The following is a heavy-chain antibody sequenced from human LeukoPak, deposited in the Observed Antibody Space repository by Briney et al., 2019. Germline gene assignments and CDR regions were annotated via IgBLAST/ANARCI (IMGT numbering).Heavy chain of an antibody. D-gene: IGHD3-16*01. Sequence: GGSLRLSCAASRFTFSSYEMNWVRQAPGKGLEWISYISTSGSTIYYADSVKGRFTISRDNAENSLYLQMNSLRVEDTAVYYCVCLGLGGLSLDWGQGTLVTVSS. CDR3: VCLGLGGLSLD. V-gene: IGHV3-48*03. CDR2: ISTSGSTI. J-gene: IGHJ4*02. CDR1: RFTFSSYE.